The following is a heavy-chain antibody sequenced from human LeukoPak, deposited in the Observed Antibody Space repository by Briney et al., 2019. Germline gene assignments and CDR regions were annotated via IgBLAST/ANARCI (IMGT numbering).Heavy chain of an antibody. D-gene: IGHD3-3*01. CDR2: IYHSGST. Sequence: SETLSLTCTVSGGSISSGGYYWSWIRQPPGKGLEWIGYIYHSGSTYYNPSLKSRVTISVDTSKNQFSLKLSSVTAADTAVYYCARERRLEWLKSDAFDIWGQGTMVTVSS. CDR1: GGSISSGGYY. J-gene: IGHJ3*02. CDR3: ARERRLEWLKSDAFDI. V-gene: IGHV4-30-2*01.